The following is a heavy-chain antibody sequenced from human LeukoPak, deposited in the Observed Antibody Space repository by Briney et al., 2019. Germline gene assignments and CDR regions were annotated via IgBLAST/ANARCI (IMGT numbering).Heavy chain of an antibody. V-gene: IGHV3-15*01. CDR3: TTEVAYYDSSGLDYADY. CDR2: IKNKADGGTR. CDR1: GFTFSNAW. Sequence: TGGSLRLSCAASGFTFSNAWMGWVRQAPGKGREWVGRIKNKADGGTRDYVPPVKGRFTVSRDDSKNTLYLQMNSLKTEDTAVYYCTTEVAYYDSSGLDYADYWDQGTLVTVSS. J-gene: IGHJ4*02. D-gene: IGHD3-22*01.